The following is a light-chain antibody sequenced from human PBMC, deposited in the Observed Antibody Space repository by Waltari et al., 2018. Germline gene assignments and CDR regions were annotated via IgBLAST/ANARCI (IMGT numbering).Light chain of an antibody. Sequence: QSALPQPPSASGSPGQSVTISCTGTSSDVGGSNYVSWYQQHPGKAPKLMIYEVTKRPSGVPDRFSGSKSGNTASLTVSGLQAEDEADYYCSSYATTNKIFGGGTKLTVL. CDR1: SSDVGGSNY. CDR2: EVT. V-gene: IGLV2-8*01. CDR3: SSYATTNKI. J-gene: IGLJ2*01.